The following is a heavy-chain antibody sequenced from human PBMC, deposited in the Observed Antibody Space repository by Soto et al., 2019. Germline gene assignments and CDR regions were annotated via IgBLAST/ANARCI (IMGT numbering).Heavy chain of an antibody. CDR1: GYSFTSYW. D-gene: IGHD3-16*01. CDR2: IYPGDSDT. Sequence: GESLKISCKGSGYSFTSYWIGWVRQMPGKGLEWMGIIYPGDSDTRYSPSFQGQVTISADKSISTAYLQWSSLKASDTAMYYCGKQGGPVNYYYGMDVWGQGTTVTVSS. V-gene: IGHV5-51*01. J-gene: IGHJ6*02. CDR3: GKQGGPVNYYYGMDV.